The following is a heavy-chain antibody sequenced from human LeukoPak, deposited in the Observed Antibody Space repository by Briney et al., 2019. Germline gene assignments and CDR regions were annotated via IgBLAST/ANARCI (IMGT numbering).Heavy chain of an antibody. D-gene: IGHD3-10*01. Sequence: GASVKVSCKASGYTFTDFYIHWVRQAPGQGPEWTGWINLHRGATNYAQKFRGRVAMTRDTSISLVYMELSRLKSNDTAVYYCARDLRGSGYDPWGQGTLVTVSS. J-gene: IGHJ5*02. CDR1: GYTFTDFY. CDR3: ARDLRGSGYDP. V-gene: IGHV1-2*02. CDR2: INLHRGAT.